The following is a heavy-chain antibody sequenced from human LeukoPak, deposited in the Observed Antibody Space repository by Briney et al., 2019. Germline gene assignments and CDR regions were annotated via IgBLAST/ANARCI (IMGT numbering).Heavy chain of an antibody. Sequence: SQTLSLTFAISGDSVSSNSVAWNWLRQSPSRGLEWLGRTFYRSKWYNDYAVSVKSRITINPDTSKNQFSLQLSSVTPEDTAVYYCARGKYSAFDIWGQGTMVTVSS. J-gene: IGHJ3*02. V-gene: IGHV6-1*01. D-gene: IGHD2/OR15-2a*01. CDR3: ARGKYSAFDI. CDR2: TFYRSKWYN. CDR1: GDSVSSNSVA.